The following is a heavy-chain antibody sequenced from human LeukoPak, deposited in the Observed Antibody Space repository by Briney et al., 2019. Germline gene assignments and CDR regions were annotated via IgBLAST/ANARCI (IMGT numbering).Heavy chain of an antibody. CDR2: IIPIFGTA. CDR3: ARVAVAVAGTNFDP. CDR1: GGTFSSYA. V-gene: IGHV1-69*06. Sequence: ASVKVSCKASGGTFSSYAISWVRQAPGQGLEWMGGIIPIFGTANCAQKFQGRVTITADKSTSTAYMELSSLRSEDTAVYYCARVAVAVAGTNFDPWGQGTLVTVSS. J-gene: IGHJ5*02. D-gene: IGHD6-19*01.